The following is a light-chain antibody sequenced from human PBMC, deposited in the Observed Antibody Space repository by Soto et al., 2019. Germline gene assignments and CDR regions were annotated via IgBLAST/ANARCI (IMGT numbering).Light chain of an antibody. CDR2: EVT. V-gene: IGLV2-8*01. J-gene: IGLJ2*01. CDR1: SSDVGSYNY. Sequence: QSALTQPPSASGSPGQSVTISCTGTSSDVGSYNYVSWDQQHPGKAPRLIIYEVTKRPSGVPDRFSGSKSDNTASLTVSGLQGEDEADYYCSSYAGSNNLVVFGGGTKVTVL. CDR3: SSYAGSNNLVV.